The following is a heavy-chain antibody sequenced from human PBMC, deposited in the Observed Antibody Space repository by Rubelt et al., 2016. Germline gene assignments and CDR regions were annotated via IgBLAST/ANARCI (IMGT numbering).Heavy chain of an antibody. CDR3: ARDRTPSGYDSGMDV. D-gene: IGHD5-12*01. CDR2: IYSSGST. J-gene: IGHJ6*02. CDR1: GGSISTYY. V-gene: IGHV4-59*01. Sequence: QVQLQESGPGLVKPSETLSLSCTVSGGSISTYYWSWIRQPPGQGLEWIGYIYSSGSTNYNASLKSRVTISLDRSKNQFSRDLRSVTAADTAVYYGARDRTPSGYDSGMDVWGQGTTVTVSS.